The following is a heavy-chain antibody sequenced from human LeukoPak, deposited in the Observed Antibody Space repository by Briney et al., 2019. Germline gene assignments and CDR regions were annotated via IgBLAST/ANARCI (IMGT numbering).Heavy chain of an antibody. CDR3: ARRRDGYNWCAFDI. CDR1: GGSISSSSYY. Sequence: PSETLSLTCSVSGGSISSSSYYWGWIRQPPGKGLEWIGSIYYSGTTYYNPSLKSRLIISVDRSKNQFSLKLSSVTAADTAVYYCARRRDGYNWCAFDIWGQGTMVTVSS. V-gene: IGHV4-39*01. CDR2: IYYSGTT. D-gene: IGHD5-24*01. J-gene: IGHJ3*02.